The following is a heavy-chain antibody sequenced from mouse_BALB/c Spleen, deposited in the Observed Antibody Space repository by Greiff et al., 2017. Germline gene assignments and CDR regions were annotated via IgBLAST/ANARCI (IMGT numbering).Heavy chain of an antibody. CDR3: ARGGYEGFAY. Sequence: VQLVESGPGLVAPSQSLSITCTVSGFSLTSYGVHWVRQPPGKGLEWLGVIWAGGSTNYNSALMSRLSISKDNSKSQVFLKMNSLQTDDTAMYYCARGGYEGFAYWGQGTLVTVSA. CDR1: GFSLTSYG. V-gene: IGHV2-9*02. CDR2: IWAGGST. J-gene: IGHJ3*01. D-gene: IGHD2-2*01.